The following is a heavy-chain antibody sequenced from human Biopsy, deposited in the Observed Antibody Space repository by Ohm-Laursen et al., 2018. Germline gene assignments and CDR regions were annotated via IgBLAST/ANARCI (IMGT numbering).Heavy chain of an antibody. CDR1: TGTFNSYG. J-gene: IGHJ4*02. Sequence: ASVKVSCNAPTGTFNSYGIIWVRQAPGQGLEWMGRIIPILRTTVYAQTFLGRVTITADSPTSTVDMELTSLTSDDTAVYFCAREAIGYQLPCDDWGQGTLVTVSS. CDR2: IIPILRTT. CDR3: AREAIGYQLPCDD. V-gene: IGHV1-69*11. D-gene: IGHD2-2*01.